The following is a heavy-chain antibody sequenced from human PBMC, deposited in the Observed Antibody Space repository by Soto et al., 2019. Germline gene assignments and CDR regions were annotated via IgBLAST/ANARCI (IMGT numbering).Heavy chain of an antibody. D-gene: IGHD4-17*01. Sequence: EVQLVESGGGLVQPGGSLRLSCAASGFTFSDHYMYWVRQAPGKGLEWVGRNRNKAKSYTTEYAASVKGRFSISRDDSKNSLYLQMSSLTTEDTAVYYCARGSTVPTYYVDYLGQGALGTVA. CDR3: ARGSTVPTYYVDY. CDR2: NRNKAKSYTT. CDR1: GFTFSDHY. J-gene: IGHJ4*02. V-gene: IGHV3-72*01.